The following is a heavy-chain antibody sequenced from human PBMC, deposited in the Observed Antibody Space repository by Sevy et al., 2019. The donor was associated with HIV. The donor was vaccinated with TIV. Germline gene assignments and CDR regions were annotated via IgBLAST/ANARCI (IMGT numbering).Heavy chain of an antibody. CDR2: ISSSSSYT. CDR3: ARELGDFWSGYSGYYGIDV. V-gene: IGHV3-11*06. CDR1: GFTFSDYY. J-gene: IGHJ6*02. Sequence: GGSLRLSCAASGFTFSDYYMSWIRQAPGKGLEWVSYISSSSSYTNYADSVKGRFTISRDNAKNSLYLQMNSLRAEDTAVYYCARELGDFWSGYSGYYGIDVWGQGTTVTVSS. D-gene: IGHD3-3*01.